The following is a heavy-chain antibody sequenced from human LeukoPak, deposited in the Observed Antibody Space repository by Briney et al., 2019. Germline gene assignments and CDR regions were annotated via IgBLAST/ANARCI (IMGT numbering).Heavy chain of an antibody. J-gene: IGHJ4*02. D-gene: IGHD5-24*01. CDR2: IYHSGDT. CDR1: GASITTTHW. V-gene: IGHV4/OR15-8*02. Sequence: SETLSLTCVLSGASITTTHWWTWVRQPPGTGLEWIGDIYHSGDTNYSPSLKSRVTISIDKSKNHFSLSLESVTAADTAVYYCARWQDGYDYRGLDFWGQGALVTVSS. CDR3: ARWQDGYDYRGLDF.